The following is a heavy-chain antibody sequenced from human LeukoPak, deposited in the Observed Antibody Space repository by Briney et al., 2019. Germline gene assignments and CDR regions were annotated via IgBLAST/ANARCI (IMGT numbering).Heavy chain of an antibody. CDR3: ARVNTMVRGVINWFDP. CDR2: ISAYNGNT. D-gene: IGHD3-10*01. V-gene: IGHV1-18*01. CDR1: GYTFTSYG. J-gene: IGHJ5*02. Sequence: ASAKVSCKASGYTFTSYGISWVRQAPGQGLEWMGWISAYNGNTNYAQKLQGRVTMTTDTSTSTAYMELRSLRSDDTAVYYCARVNTMVRGVINWFDPWGQGTLVTVSS.